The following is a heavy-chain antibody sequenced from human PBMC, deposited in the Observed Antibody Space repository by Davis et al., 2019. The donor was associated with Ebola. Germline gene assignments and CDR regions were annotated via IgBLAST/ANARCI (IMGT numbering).Heavy chain of an antibody. CDR3: ARDIVVVVAALDYFDY. D-gene: IGHD2-15*01. J-gene: IGHJ4*02. V-gene: IGHV3-7*01. Sequence: GGSLRLSCAASGFTFSSYWMSWVRQAPGKGLEWVANIKQDGSEKYYVDSVKGRFTISRDNAKNSLYLQMNSLRAEDTAVYYCARDIVVVVAALDYFDYWGQGTLVTVSS. CDR1: GFTFSSYW. CDR2: IKQDGSEK.